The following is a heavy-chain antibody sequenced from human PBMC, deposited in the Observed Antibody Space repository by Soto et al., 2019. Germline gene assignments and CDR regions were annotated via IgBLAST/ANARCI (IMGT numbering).Heavy chain of an antibody. CDR1: GGSFIGYY. J-gene: IGHJ4*02. V-gene: IGHV4-34*01. Sequence: SETLSLTCAVYGGSFIGYYWSWIRQPPGKGLEWIGEINDRGSSNYTPSLKSRVTISVDASKNQFSLKLRSVTAADTAVYYCARKVSYAWDYWGQGALVTVSS. D-gene: IGHD3-16*01. CDR3: ARKVSYAWDY. CDR2: INDRGSS.